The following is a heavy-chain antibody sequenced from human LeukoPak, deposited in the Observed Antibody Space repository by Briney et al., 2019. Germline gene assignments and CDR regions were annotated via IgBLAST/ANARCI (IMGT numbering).Heavy chain of an antibody. V-gene: IGHV4-39*07. J-gene: IGHJ5*02. Sequence: SETLSLTCSVSGGSVTSGTYHWGWIRQPPGKGLEWIGSVYFDGGTHYKPSLQSRVTISVDTSKNQFSLKLSSVTAADTAVYYCARADSSGYYQLDPWGQGTLVTVSS. D-gene: IGHD3-22*01. CDR3: ARADSSGYYQLDP. CDR1: GGSVTSGTYH. CDR2: VYFDGGT.